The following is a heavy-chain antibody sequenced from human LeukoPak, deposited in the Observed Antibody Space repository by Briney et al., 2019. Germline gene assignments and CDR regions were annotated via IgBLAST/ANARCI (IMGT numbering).Heavy chain of an antibody. CDR1: GFTFSSYG. CDR3: AKDRGGGVYSYGLNWFDP. V-gene: IGHV3-30*02. Sequence: GGSLRLSCAASGFTFSSYGMHWVRQAPGKGLEWVAFIRYDGSNKYYADSMKGRFTISRDNSKNTLYLQMNSLRAEDTAVYYCAKDRGGGVYSYGLNWFDPWGQGTLVTVSS. CDR2: IRYDGSNK. D-gene: IGHD5-18*01. J-gene: IGHJ5*02.